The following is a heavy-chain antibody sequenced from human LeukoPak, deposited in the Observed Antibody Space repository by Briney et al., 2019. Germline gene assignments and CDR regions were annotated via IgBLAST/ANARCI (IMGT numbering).Heavy chain of an antibody. V-gene: IGHV3-48*03. CDR2: ISGSGWTI. CDR3: ARVVDHDYSDYYLDY. Sequence: GGSLRLSCAASGFTFSSYEMNWVRQAPGKGLEWVSYISGSGWTINYADSVKGRFTISRDNSKNTLYLQMNSLRAEDTAVYYCARVVDHDYSDYYLDYWGQGTLVTVSS. CDR1: GFTFSSYE. J-gene: IGHJ4*02. D-gene: IGHD4-11*01.